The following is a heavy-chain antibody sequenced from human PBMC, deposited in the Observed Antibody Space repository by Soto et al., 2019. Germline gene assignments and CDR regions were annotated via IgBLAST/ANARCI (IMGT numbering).Heavy chain of an antibody. J-gene: IGHJ5*02. CDR1: GFTFSSYA. D-gene: IGHD2-8*01. CDR2: ITSSGGST. V-gene: IGHV3-23*01. Sequence: GGSLRLSCAASGFTFSSYAMSWVRQAPGKGLEWVSTITSSGGSTYFADSVRGRFTISRDNSKKTLYLQMNSLRAEDTAVYYCANCPTLYAPTYNWFDPWGQGTLVTVSS. CDR3: ANCPTLYAPTYNWFDP.